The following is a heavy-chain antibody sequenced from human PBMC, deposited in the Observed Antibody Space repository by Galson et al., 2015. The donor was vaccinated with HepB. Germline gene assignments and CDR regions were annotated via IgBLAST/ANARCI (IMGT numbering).Heavy chain of an antibody. D-gene: IGHD3/OR15-3a*01. Sequence: SLRLSCAASGFTFSGSGIHWVRLASGKGLEWVGRIRNRANNYATAYAASVRGRFTVSRDDSKNTAYLQMNSLKTEDTAAYYCTRPGYGSSWFLDYAHGMDIWGHGTAVIV. CDR2: IRNRANNYAT. CDR1: GFTFSGSG. CDR3: TRPGYGSSWFLDYAHGMDI. V-gene: IGHV3-73*01. J-gene: IGHJ6*02.